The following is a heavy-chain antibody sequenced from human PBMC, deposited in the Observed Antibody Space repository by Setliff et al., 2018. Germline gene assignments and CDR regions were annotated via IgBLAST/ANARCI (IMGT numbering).Heavy chain of an antibody. CDR3: ARDGGEY. CDR2: IKQDGSEK. V-gene: IGHV3-7*01. J-gene: IGHJ4*02. CDR1: GFTFSNYW. D-gene: IGHD3-16*01. Sequence: GGSLRLSCAASGFTFSNYWMSWVRQTPGKGLEWVANIKQDGSEKYYVDSVKGRFTISRDNAKNSLYLQMNSLRAEDTAVYYCARDGGEYWGQGTLVTVSS.